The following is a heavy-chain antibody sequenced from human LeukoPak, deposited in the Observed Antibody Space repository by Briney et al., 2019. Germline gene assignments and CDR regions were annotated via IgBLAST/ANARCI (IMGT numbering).Heavy chain of an antibody. V-gene: IGHV3-7*05. CDR2: IKQDGSET. Sequence: TGGSLRLSCAASGFTFSSYWMSWVRQAPGKGLEWVANIKQDGSETYSVDSVKGRFTISGDHAKNSLYLQMNSLRAEDTAVYYCARDSRASSRIADPFGYWGQGTLVTVSS. J-gene: IGHJ4*02. CDR3: ARDSRASSRIADPFGY. CDR1: GFTFSSYW. D-gene: IGHD6-13*01.